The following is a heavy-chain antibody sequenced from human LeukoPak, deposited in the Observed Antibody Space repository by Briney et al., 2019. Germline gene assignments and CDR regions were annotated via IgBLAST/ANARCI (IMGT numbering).Heavy chain of an antibody. Sequence: ASVKVSCKASEYTFTNYYMQWVRQAPGQGLEWMGVINPSDGSTNYAQKFQGRVTLTKDTSTSTVYMQLSSLRSEDTAVYYCARARGTYYFDAFDIWGQGTMVTVSS. CDR1: EYTFTNYY. V-gene: IGHV1-46*01. J-gene: IGHJ3*02. CDR2: INPSDGST. D-gene: IGHD1-26*01. CDR3: ARARGTYYFDAFDI.